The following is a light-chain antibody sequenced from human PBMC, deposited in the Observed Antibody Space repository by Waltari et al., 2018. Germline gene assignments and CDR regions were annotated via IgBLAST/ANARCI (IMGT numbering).Light chain of an antibody. CDR1: QSGSRI. Sequence: ETVFTQSLGTLSFSPGERATLSCRASQSGSRILPWYQQKPGQAPKPLIYGASIRATGIPYRFTGSGSGTDFSLTISSLEPEDFATYFCQHYVRLPATFGQGTKVEIK. V-gene: IGKV3-20*01. CDR3: QHYVRLPAT. J-gene: IGKJ1*01. CDR2: GAS.